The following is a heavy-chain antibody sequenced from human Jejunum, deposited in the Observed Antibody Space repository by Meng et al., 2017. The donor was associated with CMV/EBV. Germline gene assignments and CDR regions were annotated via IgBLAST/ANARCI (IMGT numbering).Heavy chain of an antibody. V-gene: IGHV3-33*01. CDR3: ARDNDGSSHYSQFDY. CDR1: GFPLNRYR. CDR2: LWYDGSRK. D-gene: IGHD3-22*01. J-gene: IGHJ4*02. Sequence: SGFPLNRYRLHWFRQFPGKGLEWVAVLWYDGSRKYFADSVQGRFSISRDDSKNTVYLQMNSLRAEDTAVYYCARDNDGSSHYSQFDYWGQGTLVTVSS.